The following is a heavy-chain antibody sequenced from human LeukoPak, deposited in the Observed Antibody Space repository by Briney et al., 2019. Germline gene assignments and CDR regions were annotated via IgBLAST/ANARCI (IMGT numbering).Heavy chain of an antibody. CDR3: ARDTHSDAFDI. CDR1: GGTFNSYA. D-gene: IGHD2-15*01. Sequence: GASVKVSCKASGGTFNSYAISWVRQAPGQGLEWMGGIIPIFGTTNYARKFRGRVTLTADKSTRTAYMELSSLRSEDTAVYYCARDTHSDAFDIWGQGTMVTVSS. V-gene: IGHV1-69*06. CDR2: IIPIFGTT. J-gene: IGHJ3*02.